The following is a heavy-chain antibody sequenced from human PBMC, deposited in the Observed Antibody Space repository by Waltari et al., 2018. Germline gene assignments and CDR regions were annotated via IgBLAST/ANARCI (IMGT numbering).Heavy chain of an antibody. D-gene: IGHD1-1*01. Sequence: EAQLVESGGGLIQPGRSLRLPCAASGFTFDNYAMHWVREVPGKGLGWVASISWNSQSIGYADSVKGRFTISRDNAKKSLYLQMNSVRVEDTALYYCTNLDDFLDVWGQGTTVTVSS. V-gene: IGHV3-9*01. CDR3: TNLDDFLDV. CDR1: GFTFDNYA. CDR2: ISWNSQSI. J-gene: IGHJ6*02.